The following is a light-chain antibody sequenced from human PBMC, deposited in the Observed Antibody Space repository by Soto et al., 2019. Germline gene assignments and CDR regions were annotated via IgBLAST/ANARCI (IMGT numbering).Light chain of an antibody. CDR1: SSNIGTNT. J-gene: IGLJ1*01. CDR3: HSYTRSSTYV. V-gene: IGLV1-44*01. Sequence: QSVLTQPPSASGTPGQRVTISCSGSSSNIGTNTINWYQHLPGTAPKLLIYSNNQRPSGVPDRFSGSKSGNTASLTISGLLPEDEADYYCHSYTRSSTYVFGSGTKLTVL. CDR2: SNN.